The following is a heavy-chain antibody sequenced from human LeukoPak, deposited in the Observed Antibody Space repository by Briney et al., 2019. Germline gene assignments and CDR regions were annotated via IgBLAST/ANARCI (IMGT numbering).Heavy chain of an antibody. CDR1: GFTFSSYA. V-gene: IGHV3-7*04. D-gene: IGHD1-1*01. J-gene: IGHJ3*02. CDR3: ARGNGVRAFDI. CDR2: IKQDGSEK. Sequence: GGSLRLSCAASGFTFSSYAMSWVRQAPGKGLEWVANIKQDGSEKYYVDSVKGRFTISRDNAKNSLYLQMNSLRAEDTAVYYCARGNGVRAFDIWGQGTMVTVSS.